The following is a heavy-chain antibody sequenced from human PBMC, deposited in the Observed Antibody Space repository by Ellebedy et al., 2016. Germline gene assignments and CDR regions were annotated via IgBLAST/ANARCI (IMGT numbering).Heavy chain of an antibody. CDR2: VFHTGTT. D-gene: IGHD1-1*01. CDR1: GGSVSSDY. J-gene: IGHJ3*01. V-gene: IGHV4-59*02. Sequence: SETLSLTCNVSGGSVSSDYWNWIRRPPGKGLEWIGYVFHTGTTHYNPSLKSRVPMSVDTSKSQFSLRLTSVTAADTAVYYCAKWNGGWNAFDVWGQGTMVTVSS. CDR3: AKWNGGWNAFDV.